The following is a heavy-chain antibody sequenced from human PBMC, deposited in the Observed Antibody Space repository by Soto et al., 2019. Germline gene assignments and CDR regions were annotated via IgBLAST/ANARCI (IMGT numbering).Heavy chain of an antibody. CDR3: ARLWGWFGDY. D-gene: IGHD3-10*01. J-gene: IGHJ4*02. Sequence: QVQLQESGPGLVKPSETLSLTCTVSGGSISSYYWSWIRQPPGKGLEWIGYIYYSGSTNYNPSLKIRVTISVATSKNQFPLKLRSVTAAATAVYYCARLWGWFGDYWGQGTLVTVSS. CDR2: IYYSGST. V-gene: IGHV4-59*08. CDR1: GGSISSYY.